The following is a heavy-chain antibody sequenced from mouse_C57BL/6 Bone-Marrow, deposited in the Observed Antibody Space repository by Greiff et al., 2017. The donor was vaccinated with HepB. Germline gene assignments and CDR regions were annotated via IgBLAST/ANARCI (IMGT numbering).Heavy chain of an antibody. CDR2: IDPENGDT. CDR1: GFNIKDDY. Sequence: DVKLQESGAELVRPGASVKLSCTASGFNIKDDYMHWVKQRPEQGLEWIGWIDPENGDTEYASKFQGKATITADTSSNTAYLQLSSLTSEDTAVYYCTPLYDYDYWGQGTTLTVSS. J-gene: IGHJ2*01. V-gene: IGHV14-4*01. D-gene: IGHD2-4*01. CDR3: TPLYDYDY.